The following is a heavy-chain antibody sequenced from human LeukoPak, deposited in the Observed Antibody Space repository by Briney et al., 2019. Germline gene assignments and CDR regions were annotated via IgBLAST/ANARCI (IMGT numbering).Heavy chain of an antibody. CDR3: AGGGSYPYDAFDI. CDR1: GFTFSSYS. J-gene: IGHJ3*02. D-gene: IGHD1-26*01. Sequence: GGSLRLSCAASGFTFSSYSMNWVRQAPGKGLEWVSYISSSSSTIYYADSVRGRFTISRDNAKNSLYLQMNSLRAEDTAVYYCAGGGSYPYDAFDIWGQGTMVTVSS. CDR2: ISSSSSTI. V-gene: IGHV3-48*04.